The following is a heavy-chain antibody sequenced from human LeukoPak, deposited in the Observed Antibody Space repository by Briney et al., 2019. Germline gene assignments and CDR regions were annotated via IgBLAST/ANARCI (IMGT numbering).Heavy chain of an antibody. CDR1: GFTFSSYE. V-gene: IGHV3-48*03. D-gene: IGHD4-11*01. CDR2: ISNSGDTI. CDR3: ARDATTTVGWVYMDV. Sequence: GGSLRLSCAASGFTFSSYEMNWVRQAPGKGLEWLAHISNSGDTIHYATSVEDRFTISRDNAKNSVYLQMNSLRVEDTALYYCARDATTTVGWVYMDVWGKGIAVTIS. J-gene: IGHJ6*03.